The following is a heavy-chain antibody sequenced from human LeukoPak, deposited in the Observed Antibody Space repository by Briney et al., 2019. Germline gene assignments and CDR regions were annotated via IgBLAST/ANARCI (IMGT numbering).Heavy chain of an antibody. V-gene: IGHV4-34*01. Sequence: SKTLSLTCAVYGGSFSGYYWSWIRQPPGKGLEWIGEINHSGSTNYNPSLKSRVTISVDTSKNQFSLKLSSVTAADTAVYYCARGGDPMYYYDSSGYPDAFDIWGQGTMVTVSS. CDR3: ARGGDPMYYYDSSGYPDAFDI. CDR1: GGSFSGYY. D-gene: IGHD3-22*01. CDR2: INHSGST. J-gene: IGHJ3*02.